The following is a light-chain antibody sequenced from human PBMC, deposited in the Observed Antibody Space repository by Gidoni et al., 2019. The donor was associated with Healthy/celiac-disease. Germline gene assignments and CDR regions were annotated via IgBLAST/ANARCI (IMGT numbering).Light chain of an antibody. Sequence: IVLTQSPVTLSLSPGERATLSCRASQSVSSSYLAWYQQKPGQAPRLLIYGASSRATGIPDRFSGSGSGTDFTLTISRLEPEDFAVYYCQQYGRSRQGWTFGQGTKVEIK. CDR3: QQYGRSRQGWT. J-gene: IGKJ1*01. V-gene: IGKV3-20*01. CDR1: QSVSSSY. CDR2: GAS.